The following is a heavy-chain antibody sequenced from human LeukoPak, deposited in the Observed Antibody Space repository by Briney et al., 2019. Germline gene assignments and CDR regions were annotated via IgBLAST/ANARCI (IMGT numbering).Heavy chain of an antibody. Sequence: GGSLRLSCAASGLTVSSNYMSWVRQAPGKGLEWVSVIYSGGSTYYADSVKGRFTISRDNSKNTLYLQMTGLRAEDTAVYYCARGKSITMIDYGMDVWGQGTTVTVSS. V-gene: IGHV3-53*01. CDR3: ARGKSITMIDYGMDV. D-gene: IGHD3-22*01. J-gene: IGHJ6*02. CDR1: GLTVSSNY. CDR2: IYSGGST.